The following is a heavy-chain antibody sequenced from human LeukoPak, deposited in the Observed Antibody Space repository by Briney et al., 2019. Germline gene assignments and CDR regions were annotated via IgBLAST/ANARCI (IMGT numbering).Heavy chain of an antibody. CDR3: ARDPYGGNSRFDY. V-gene: IGHV3-30-3*01. J-gene: IGHJ4*02. D-gene: IGHD4-23*01. CDR1: GFTFSSYA. CDR2: ISYDGSNK. Sequence: GGSPRLSCAASGFTFSSYAMHWVRQAPGKGLEWVAVISYDGSNKYYADSVKGRFTISRDNSKNTLYLQMNSLRAEDTAVYYCARDPYGGNSRFDYWGQGTLVTVSS.